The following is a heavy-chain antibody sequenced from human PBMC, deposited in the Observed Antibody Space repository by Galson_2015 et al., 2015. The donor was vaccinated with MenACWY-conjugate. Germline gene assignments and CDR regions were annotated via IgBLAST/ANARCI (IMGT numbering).Heavy chain of an antibody. V-gene: IGHV4-59*08. D-gene: IGHD2-15*01. CDR2: IYYSGTT. CDR3: ARRHCSSGSCFFDY. J-gene: IGHJ4*02. Sequence: SEPLSLTCTVSGGSISSYYLSWFRQPPGKGLEWIGYIYYSGTTKYNPSLKSRVTISADTSKTQFSLRLNSVTAADTAVYYCARRHCSSGSCFFDYWGQGSLVTVSS. CDR1: GGSISSYY.